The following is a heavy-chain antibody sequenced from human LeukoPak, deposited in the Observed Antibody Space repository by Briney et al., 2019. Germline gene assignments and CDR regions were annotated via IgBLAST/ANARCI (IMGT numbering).Heavy chain of an antibody. V-gene: IGHV3-48*02. Sequence: PGGSLRLSCVGSGFTFSRYWLNWVRQAPGKGLEWVSYISSSSSTIYYADSVKGRFTISRDNAKNSLYLQMNSLRDEDTAVYYCAREKSTSLGWFDPWGQGTLVTVSS. CDR1: GFTFSRYW. J-gene: IGHJ5*02. CDR3: AREKSTSLGWFDP. D-gene: IGHD2-2*01. CDR2: ISSSSSTI.